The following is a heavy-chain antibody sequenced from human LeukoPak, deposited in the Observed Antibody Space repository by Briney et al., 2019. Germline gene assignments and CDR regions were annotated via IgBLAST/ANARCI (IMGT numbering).Heavy chain of an antibody. J-gene: IGHJ4*02. CDR3: ARAWLGYSGYEGYFDY. V-gene: IGHV4-59*11. CDR2: IYYSGST. CDR1: GGSISSHS. Sequence: SETLSLTCTVSGGSISSHSWSWIRQPPGKGLEWIVYIYYSGSTNYNPSLKSRVTISVDTSKNQFSLKLSSVTAADTAVYYCARAWLGYSGYEGYFDYWGQGTLVTVSS. D-gene: IGHD5-12*01.